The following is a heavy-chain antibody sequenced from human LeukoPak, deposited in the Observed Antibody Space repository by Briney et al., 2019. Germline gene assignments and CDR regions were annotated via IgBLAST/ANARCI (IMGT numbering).Heavy chain of an antibody. CDR1: GGSISSSSYY. CDR3: ARHEYSSSCFFDY. CDR2: IYYSGST. V-gene: IGHV4-39*01. J-gene: IGHJ4*02. D-gene: IGHD6-13*01. Sequence: SETLSLTCTASGGSISSSSYYWGWIRQPPGKGLEWIGSIYYSGSTYYNPSLKSRVTISVDTSKNQFSLKLSSVTAADTAVYYCARHEYSSSCFFDYWGQGTLVTVSS.